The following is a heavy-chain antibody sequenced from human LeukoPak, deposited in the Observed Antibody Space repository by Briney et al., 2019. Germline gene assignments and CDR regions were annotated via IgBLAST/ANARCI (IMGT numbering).Heavy chain of an antibody. CDR1: GFTFTNYA. CDR3: ARGIWSGHKICYYLDN. J-gene: IGHJ4*02. Sequence: ASGKVSCKASGFTFTNYAILWRRQAPGQRLEWMGYINAGIENARTAHECQGRVTFTRDASANTAYMEVSSLRSEDMAVYYCARGIWSGHKICYYLDNWGQGTLVTVSS. CDR2: INAGIENA. V-gene: IGHV1-3*03. D-gene: IGHD3-3*01.